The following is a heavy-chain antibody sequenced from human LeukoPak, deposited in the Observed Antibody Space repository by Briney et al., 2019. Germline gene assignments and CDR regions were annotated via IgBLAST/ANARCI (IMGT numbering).Heavy chain of an antibody. Sequence: PGGSLRLSCAASGFTFSSYSMNWVRQAPAKGLEWVSSISSSSSYIYYADSVKGRFTISRDNAKNSLYLQMNSLRAEDTAVYYCATRVVVTAMGSFDYWGQGTLVTVSS. V-gene: IGHV3-21*01. CDR3: ATRVVVTAMGSFDY. CDR1: GFTFSSYS. D-gene: IGHD2-21*02. CDR2: ISSSSSYI. J-gene: IGHJ4*02.